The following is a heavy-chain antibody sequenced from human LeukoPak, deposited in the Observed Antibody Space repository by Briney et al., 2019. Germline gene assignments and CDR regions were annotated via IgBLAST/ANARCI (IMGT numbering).Heavy chain of an antibody. Sequence: GGSLRLSCVASGFTFSNYEMLWVRQGRGGNLEWVSAIGATGATYYADSVQGRFTISRDDAKASLYLQMNSLGAGDTAVHFCARDLGTGSVYTNRFDPWGQGTLVTVSS. J-gene: IGHJ5*02. V-gene: IGHV3-13*01. CDR2: IGATGAT. CDR1: GFTFSNYE. D-gene: IGHD5/OR15-5a*01. CDR3: ARDLGTGSVYTNRFDP.